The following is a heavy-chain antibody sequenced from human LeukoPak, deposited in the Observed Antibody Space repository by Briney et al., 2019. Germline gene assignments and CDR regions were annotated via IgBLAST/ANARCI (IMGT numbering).Heavy chain of an antibody. V-gene: IGHV4-39*07. D-gene: IGHD6-19*01. CDR2: IYYSGST. CDR1: GGSISSSSYY. J-gene: IGHJ4*02. Sequence: SETLSLTCTVSGGSISSSSYYWGWIRQPPGKGLEWIGSIYYSGSTYYNPSLKSRVTISVDTSKNQFSLKLSSVTAADTAVYYCARDSGYSSGCSDYWGQGTLVTVSS. CDR3: ARDSGYSSGCSDY.